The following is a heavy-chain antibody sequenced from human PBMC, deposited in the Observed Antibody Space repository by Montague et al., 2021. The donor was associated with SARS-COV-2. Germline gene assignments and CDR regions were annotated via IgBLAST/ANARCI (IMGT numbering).Heavy chain of an antibody. CDR3: ARKEMKYSSIWSTGGNWCDP. CDR1: GGSISSSSYY. Sequence: SDTLSLTRTVSGGSISSSSYYWGWIRQPPGKGLEWIGSIYYSGSTYYNPSLKSRVTISVDTSKNQFSLKLSSVTAADTAVYYCARKEMKYSSIWSTGGNWCDPWGQGTLVTVSS. CDR2: IYYSGST. J-gene: IGHJ5*02. D-gene: IGHD6-13*01. V-gene: IGHV4-39*01.